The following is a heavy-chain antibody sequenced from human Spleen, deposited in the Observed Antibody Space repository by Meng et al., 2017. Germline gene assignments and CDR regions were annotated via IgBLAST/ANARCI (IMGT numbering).Heavy chain of an antibody. CDR1: GYTLTELS. J-gene: IGHJ5*02. Sequence: QVQLVQSGADVKKPGASVKVSCKVSGYTLTELSMHWVRQAPGKGLEWMGWINTNTGNPTYAQGFTGRFVMSLDTSVSTAYLQISSLKAEDTAVYYCARERVTMVRGVLKSWGQGTLVTVSS. CDR2: INTNTGNP. CDR3: ARERVTMVRGVLKS. D-gene: IGHD3-10*01. V-gene: IGHV7-4-1*02.